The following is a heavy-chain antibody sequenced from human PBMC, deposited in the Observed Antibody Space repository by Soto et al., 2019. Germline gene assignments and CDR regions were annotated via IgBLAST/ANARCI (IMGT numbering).Heavy chain of an antibody. V-gene: IGHV4-59*01. CDR1: GGSISSYY. D-gene: IGHD4-17*01. J-gene: IGHJ6*03. CDR2: IYYSGST. Sequence: SETLSLTCTVSGGSISSYYWSWIRQPPGKGLEWIGYIYYSGSTNYNPSLKSRVTISVDTSKNQFSLKLSSVTAADTAVYYCARISDYGDYYYYYYMDIWGKGITVTVAS. CDR3: ARISDYGDYYYYYYMDI.